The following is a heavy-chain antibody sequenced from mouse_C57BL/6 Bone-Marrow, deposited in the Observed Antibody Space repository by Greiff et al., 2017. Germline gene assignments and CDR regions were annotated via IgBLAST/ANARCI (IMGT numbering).Heavy chain of an antibody. J-gene: IGHJ4*01. CDR2: IYPRSGNT. V-gene: IGHV1-81*01. CDR1: GYTFTSYG. D-gene: IGHD1-1*01. Sequence: VQLQQSGAELARPGASVKLSCKASGYTFTSYGISWVKQRTGQGLEWTGEIYPRSGNTSYNEKFKGKATLTADKSSSTAYMELRSLTSEDSAVYFCARQRLRKRGYAMDYWGQGTSVTVSS. CDR3: ARQRLRKRGYAMDY.